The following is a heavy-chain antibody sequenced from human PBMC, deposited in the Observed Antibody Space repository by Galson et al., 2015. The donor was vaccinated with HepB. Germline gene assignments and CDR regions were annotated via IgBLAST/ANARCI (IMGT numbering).Heavy chain of an antibody. J-gene: IGHJ6*02. D-gene: IGHD3-9*01. CDR3: AKTIRRLLLIPYYYGLDV. CDR2: ISYDGSTS. CDR1: GFTFSNFA. Sequence: SLRLSCAASGFTFSNFAIHFVRQAPGKGLEWVAVISYDGSTSYYTDPVKGRFTISRDNSQNTVFLEMNSLRSDDTAIYYCAKTIRRLLLIPYYYGLDVWGQGTTVTVSS. V-gene: IGHV3-30-3*01.